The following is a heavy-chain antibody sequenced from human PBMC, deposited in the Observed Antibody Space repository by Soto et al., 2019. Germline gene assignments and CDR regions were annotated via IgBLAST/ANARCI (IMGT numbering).Heavy chain of an antibody. D-gene: IGHD5-18*01. CDR2: MNPNSGNT. CDR1: GYTFTTYD. CDR3: ARGLSTALVDY. Sequence: ASVKVSCKASGYTFTTYDINWVRQATGQGLEWMGWMNPNSGNTGYAQKFQGRVTMTRNTSISTAYMELSSLRSEDTAMYYCARGLSTALVDYWGQGTLVTVSS. V-gene: IGHV1-8*01. J-gene: IGHJ4*02.